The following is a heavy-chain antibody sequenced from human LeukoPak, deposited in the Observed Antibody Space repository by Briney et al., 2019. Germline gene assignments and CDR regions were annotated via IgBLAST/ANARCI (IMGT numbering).Heavy chain of an antibody. CDR3: ARPSPPGDGYNPPDY. D-gene: IGHD5-24*01. CDR1: GFTFTNFA. CDR2: ISNDERNK. J-gene: IGHJ4*02. V-gene: IGHV3-30*04. Sequence: GGSLRLTCAASGFTFTNFAMHWICQAPGKGREWVAVISNDERNKYYADSVKGGFTISRDNSNNMVYLQMTSLGLEDTALDFCARPSPPGDGYNPPDYWGQGSLVIVSS.